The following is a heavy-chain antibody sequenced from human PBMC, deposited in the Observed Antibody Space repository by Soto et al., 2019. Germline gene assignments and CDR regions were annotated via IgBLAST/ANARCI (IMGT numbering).Heavy chain of an antibody. J-gene: IGHJ6*02. CDR2: IYSSENT. Sequence: QLQLQESGPGLVKPSETLSLTCTVSGGSVSSSSYSWGWIRQSPGKGLEWIGTIYSSENTYYNSSLMIRVTISVDTSKNEFSLRLSSVTAADTDVYYCARLNGYCISTNCHGYYGMDVWGQGTTVTVSS. CDR3: ARLNGYCISTNCHGYYGMDV. D-gene: IGHD2-2*03. V-gene: IGHV4-39*01. CDR1: GGSVSSSSYS.